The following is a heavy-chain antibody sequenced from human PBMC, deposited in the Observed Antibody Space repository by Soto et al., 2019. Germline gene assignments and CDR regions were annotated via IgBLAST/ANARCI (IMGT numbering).Heavy chain of an antibody. CDR3: ARHLQVAATFGWFDP. J-gene: IGHJ5*02. D-gene: IGHD2-15*01. V-gene: IGHV1-18*01. Sequence: GASVKVSCKASVYTFTSNGISWVRQAPGQGLEWMGWISAYNGNTNYAQKLQGRVTMTTDTSKNQFSLKLSSVTAADTAVYYCARHLQVAATFGWFDPWGQGTLVTVSS. CDR2: ISAYNGNT. CDR1: VYTFTSNG.